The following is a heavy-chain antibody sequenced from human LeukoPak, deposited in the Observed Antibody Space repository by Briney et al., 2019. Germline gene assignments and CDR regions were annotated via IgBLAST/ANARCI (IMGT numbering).Heavy chain of an antibody. CDR2: ITHSGST. J-gene: IGHJ4*02. CDR3: ARGRFGDY. CDR1: GGSFSDYY. D-gene: IGHD3-10*01. V-gene: IGHV4-34*01. Sequence: PSETLSLTCAVYGGSFSDYYWSWIRQPPGKGLEWIGEITHSGSTNYNPSLQSRVTMSVDTSKKQFSLRLSSVTAADTAVYYCARGRFGDYWGQGTLVTVST.